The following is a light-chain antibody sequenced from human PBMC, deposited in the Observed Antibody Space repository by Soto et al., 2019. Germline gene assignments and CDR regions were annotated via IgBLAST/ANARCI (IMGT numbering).Light chain of an antibody. CDR3: QQSDNVPFT. J-gene: IGKJ5*01. CDR1: QDITNY. Sequence: DIQMTQSPSSLSASVGDRVTIICQASQDITNYLNWYQQKPGKAPKLLIYDASNLETGVPSRFSGSGSGTHFSFTISGLQPEDIATYYCQQSDNVPFTFGQGTRLEMK. V-gene: IGKV1-33*01. CDR2: DAS.